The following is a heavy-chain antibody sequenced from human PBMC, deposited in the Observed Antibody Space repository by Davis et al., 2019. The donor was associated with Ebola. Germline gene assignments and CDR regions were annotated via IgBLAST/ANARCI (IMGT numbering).Heavy chain of an antibody. J-gene: IGHJ4*02. V-gene: IGHV3-23*01. Sequence: GESLKISCAASGFTVSSNYMSWVRQAPGKGLEWVSAISGSGGSTYYADSVKGRFTISRDNSKNTLYLQMNSLRAEDTAVYYCAKGEYLALHFDYWGQGTLVTVSS. CDR2: ISGSGGST. CDR1: GFTVSSNY. CDR3: AKGEYLALHFDY. D-gene: IGHD3-16*01.